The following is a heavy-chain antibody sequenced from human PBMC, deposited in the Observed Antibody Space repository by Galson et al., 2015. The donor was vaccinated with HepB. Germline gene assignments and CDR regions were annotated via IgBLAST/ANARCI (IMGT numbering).Heavy chain of an antibody. CDR3: ALPLWFGQFDH. Sequence: SVKVSCKASGYRFTDYFIHWLRQAPGQGLEWMGWINPNSGGTNFAQKFQGRVAMTRDTSTSTAYMELRSLESDDTAVYYCALPLWFGQFDHWGQGTLVTVSS. V-gene: IGHV1-2*02. CDR2: INPNSGGT. CDR1: GYRFTDYF. D-gene: IGHD3-10*01. J-gene: IGHJ4*02.